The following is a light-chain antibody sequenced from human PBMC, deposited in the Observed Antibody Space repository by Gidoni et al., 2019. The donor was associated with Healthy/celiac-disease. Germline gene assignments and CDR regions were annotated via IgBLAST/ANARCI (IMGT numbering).Light chain of an antibody. CDR1: QSVSSSY. Sequence: EIVLTQSPGTLSLSPGERATLSCRASQSVSSSYLAWYQQKPGQAPRLLIYGASSRPTGIPDRFSGSGSGTDFTLTISRLDPEDFAVYYCQQYGSSPLWTFGQGTKVEIK. CDR2: GAS. CDR3: QQYGSSPLWT. V-gene: IGKV3-20*01. J-gene: IGKJ1*01.